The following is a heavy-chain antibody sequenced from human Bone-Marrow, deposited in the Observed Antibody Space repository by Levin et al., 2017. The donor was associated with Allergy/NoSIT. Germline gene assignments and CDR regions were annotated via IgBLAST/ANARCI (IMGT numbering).Heavy chain of an antibody. V-gene: IGHV3-23*01. CDR3: ATPTTPRIF. J-gene: IGHJ4*02. CDR2: ITSTGGLT. Sequence: LTGGSLRLSCAASGFTSHYAMCWVRQAPGKGLEWVSSITSTGGLTYYADSVRGRFTISRDNSNYTLFLQMNRLRAGDTAVYYCATPTTPRIFWGRGTLVTVSS. D-gene: IGHD4-17*01. CDR1: GFTSHYA.